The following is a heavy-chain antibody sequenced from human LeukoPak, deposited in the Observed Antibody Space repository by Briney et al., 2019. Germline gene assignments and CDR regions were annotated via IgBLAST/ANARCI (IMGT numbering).Heavy chain of an antibody. CDR3: ARAGVWDYNDSSGYHNGAFGI. Sequence: ASVKVSCKASGYTFTDYYMHWVRQAPGQGLGWMGWINPDSGGTNYAQRFQGRVTMTRDTSISTAYMELSRLRSDDTAFYYCARAGVWDYNDSSGYHNGAFGIWGQGTMVTVSS. CDR2: INPDSGGT. CDR1: GYTFTDYY. D-gene: IGHD3-22*01. V-gene: IGHV1-2*02. J-gene: IGHJ3*02.